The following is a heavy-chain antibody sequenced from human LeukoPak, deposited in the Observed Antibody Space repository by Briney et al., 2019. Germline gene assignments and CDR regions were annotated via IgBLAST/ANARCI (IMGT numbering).Heavy chain of an antibody. D-gene: IGHD6-19*01. V-gene: IGHV1-2*02. J-gene: IGHJ3*02. Sequence: GASVKVSCKASGYTFTSYYMHWVGQAPGQGLEWMGWINPNSGGTNYAQKFQGTVTMTRDTSISTAYMELSSLRSEDTAVYYCATAKYSSGWYGAFDIWGQGTMVTVSP. CDR3: ATAKYSSGWYGAFDI. CDR1: GYTFTSYY. CDR2: INPNSGGT.